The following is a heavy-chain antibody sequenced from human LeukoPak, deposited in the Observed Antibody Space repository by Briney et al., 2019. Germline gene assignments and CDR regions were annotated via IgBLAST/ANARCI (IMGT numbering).Heavy chain of an antibody. Sequence: ASVKVSCKASGYTFTSYDINWVRQATGQGLEWMGWMNPNSGNTGYAQKFQGRVTMTRNTSISTAYMELSSLRSEDTAVYYCARLCQVSSSWYPNYYYYYMDVWGKGTTVTVSS. J-gene: IGHJ6*03. CDR1: GYTFTSYD. D-gene: IGHD6-13*01. CDR2: MNPNSGNT. V-gene: IGHV1-8*01. CDR3: ARLCQVSSSWYPNYYYYYMDV.